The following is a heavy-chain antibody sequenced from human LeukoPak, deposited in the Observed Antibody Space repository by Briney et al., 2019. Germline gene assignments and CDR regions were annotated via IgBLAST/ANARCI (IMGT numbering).Heavy chain of an antibody. D-gene: IGHD4-11*01. Sequence: SETLSLTCTVSGGSISSYYWSWIRQPPGKGLQWIGCTHYSGSTNYSPSLKNRVTISVDTSKKQFSLKLSSVTAADTAVYYCARYDYSSYVYYMDVWGKGTTVTVSS. CDR1: GGSISSYY. V-gene: IGHV4-59*01. CDR2: THYSGST. CDR3: ARYDYSSYVYYMDV. J-gene: IGHJ6*03.